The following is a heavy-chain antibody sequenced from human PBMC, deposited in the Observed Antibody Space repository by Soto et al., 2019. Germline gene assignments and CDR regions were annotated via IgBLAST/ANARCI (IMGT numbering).Heavy chain of an antibody. V-gene: IGHV3-15*07. D-gene: IGHD3-22*01. J-gene: IGHJ4*01. CDR1: GFTFSNAW. Sequence: PGGSLRLSCAASGFTFSNAWINWFRQTPGKGLEWVGRVKSKTDGGTTDFAAPVKGRFAISRDDSKNMVYLEMNSLKTEDTAIYYCTTDSYITSIIVRFDYWGHGTLVTVSS. CDR2: VKSKTDGGTT. CDR3: TTDSYITSIIVRFDY.